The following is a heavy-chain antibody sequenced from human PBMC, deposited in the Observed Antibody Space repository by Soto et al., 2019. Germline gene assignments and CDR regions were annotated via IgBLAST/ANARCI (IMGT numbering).Heavy chain of an antibody. CDR2: IGYTGSVV. V-gene: IGHV3-11*01. CDR3: ARGQIALDY. CDR1: GFIFSDYY. J-gene: IGHJ4*02. Sequence: QVQVVESGGGLVKPGGSLRLSCAASGFIFSDYYMTWIRQAPGKGPEWVSYIGYTGSVVYFADSVKGRFTISRDNAKKSLYLQLNILRAEDTAVYYCARGQIALDYWGQGALVTVSS. D-gene: IGHD2-21*01.